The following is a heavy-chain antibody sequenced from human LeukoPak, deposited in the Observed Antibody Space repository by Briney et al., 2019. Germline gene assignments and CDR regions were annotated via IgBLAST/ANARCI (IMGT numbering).Heavy chain of an antibody. D-gene: IGHD6-13*01. V-gene: IGHV3-74*01. CDR2: IKTDGSST. CDR1: GFTFSGYS. Sequence: GGSLRLSCAGSGFTFSGYSLNWVRQAPGKGLVWVSRIKTDGSSTYYADSVKGRFTVSRDNAKNTLYLQMNSVRAEDTAVYYCAKSFSGYSSSPPLGFDPWGQGTLVTVSS. J-gene: IGHJ5*02. CDR3: AKSFSGYSSSPPLGFDP.